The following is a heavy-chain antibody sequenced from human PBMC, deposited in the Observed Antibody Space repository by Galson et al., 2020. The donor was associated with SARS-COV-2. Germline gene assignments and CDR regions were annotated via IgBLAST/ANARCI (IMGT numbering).Heavy chain of an antibody. V-gene: IGHV1-18*01. J-gene: IGHJ4*02. Sequence: ASVKVSCKASGYTFTSYGISWVRQAPGQGLEWMGWISAYNGNTNYAQKLQGRVTMTTDTSTSTAYMELRSLRSDDTAVYYCARGEPPEITIFGVVNNYFDYWGQGTLVTVSS. CDR3: ARGEPPEITIFGVVNNYFDY. D-gene: IGHD3-3*01. CDR2: ISAYNGNT. CDR1: GYTFTSYG.